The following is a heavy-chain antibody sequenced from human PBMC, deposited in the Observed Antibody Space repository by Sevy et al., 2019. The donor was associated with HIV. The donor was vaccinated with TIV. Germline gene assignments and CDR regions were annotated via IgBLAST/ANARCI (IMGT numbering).Heavy chain of an antibody. V-gene: IGHV1-18*01. CDR1: GYTFTNYG. CDR2: LSAHNGKT. Sequence: ASVKVSCKASGYTFTNYGISWVRQAPGQGLEWMGWLSAHNGKTNYAQKLQGRVTMTTDTSTGTASMELRSLRSDDTAVYYCARDLSHTGRFGAFDIWGQGTMVTVSS. D-gene: IGHD3-3*01. J-gene: IGHJ3*02. CDR3: ARDLSHTGRFGAFDI.